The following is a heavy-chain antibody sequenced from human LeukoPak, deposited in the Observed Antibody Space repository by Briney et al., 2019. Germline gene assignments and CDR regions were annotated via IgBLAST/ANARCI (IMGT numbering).Heavy chain of an antibody. Sequence: GASVKVSCKASGYTFTSYGISWVRQAPGQGLEWMGWIGAYNGNTNYAQKFQGRVTMTRDTSISTAYMELSRLRSDDTAVYYCARVVGSSSSPRRRYEYFQHWGQGTLVTVSS. CDR1: GYTFTSYG. CDR3: ARVVGSSSSPRRRYEYFQH. V-gene: IGHV1-18*01. J-gene: IGHJ1*01. CDR2: IGAYNGNT. D-gene: IGHD6-6*01.